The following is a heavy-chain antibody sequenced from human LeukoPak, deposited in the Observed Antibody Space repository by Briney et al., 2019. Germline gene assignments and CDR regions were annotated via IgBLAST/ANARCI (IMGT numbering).Heavy chain of an antibody. CDR3: ASMVRGAPGY. J-gene: IGHJ4*02. D-gene: IGHD3-10*01. Sequence: SETLSLTCSVSGGSISSYYWSWIRQPPAHGLEWIGYIYYSWSTNYNPYLKSRVSISVDTTKNHFSLKLSSVTAADTAVYYCASMVRGAPGYWGQGTLVTVSS. V-gene: IGHV4-59*01. CDR1: GGSISSYY. CDR2: IYYSWST.